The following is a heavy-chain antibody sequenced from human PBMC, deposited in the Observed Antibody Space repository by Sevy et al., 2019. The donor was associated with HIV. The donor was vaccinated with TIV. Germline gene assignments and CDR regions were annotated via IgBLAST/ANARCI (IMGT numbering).Heavy chain of an antibody. CDR1: GFTFSSYG. J-gene: IGHJ4*02. Sequence: GGSLRLSCAASGFTFSSYGMHWVHQAPGKGLEWVAVIWYDGNNKYNADSVKGRFTISRDNSKNMLYLQMNSLRAEDTAVYYCAKDRGYCSGGNCPDFDYWGQGTLVTVSS. CDR2: IWYDGNNK. CDR3: AKDRGYCSGGNCPDFDY. V-gene: IGHV3-30*02. D-gene: IGHD2-15*01.